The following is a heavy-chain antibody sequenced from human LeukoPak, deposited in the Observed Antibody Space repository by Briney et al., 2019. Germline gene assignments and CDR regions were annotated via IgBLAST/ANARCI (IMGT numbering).Heavy chain of an antibody. D-gene: IGHD3-22*01. J-gene: IGHJ4*02. V-gene: IGHV4-39*01. CDR3: AGAYYYDSSGSEDYFDY. Sequence: KPSETLSLTCTVSGGSISSSSYYWGWIRQPPGKGLEWIGSTYYSGSTYYNPSLKSRVTISVDTSKNQFSLKLSSVTAADTAVYYCAGAYYYDSSGSEDYFDYWGQGTLVTVSS. CDR1: GGSISSSSYY. CDR2: TYYSGST.